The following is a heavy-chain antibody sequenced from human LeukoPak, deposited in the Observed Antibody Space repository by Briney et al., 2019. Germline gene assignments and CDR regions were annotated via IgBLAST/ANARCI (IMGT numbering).Heavy chain of an antibody. CDR2: INRSGST. J-gene: IGHJ4*02. CDR3: ARYRQEENGQFDY. V-gene: IGHV4-4*07. D-gene: IGHD2-8*01. Sequence: PSETLSLTCTVSGGSISSYYWNWIRQPAGKRLEWIGRINRSGSTNYNPSLKSRVTMSIDTSKNQFSLKVSSVTAADKAVYYCARYRQEENGQFDYWGQGTLVTVSS. CDR1: GGSISSYY.